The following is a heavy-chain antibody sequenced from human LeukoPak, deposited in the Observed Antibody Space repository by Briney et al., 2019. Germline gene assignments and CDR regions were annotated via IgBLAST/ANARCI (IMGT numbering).Heavy chain of an antibody. J-gene: IGHJ6*03. CDR3: ARTYKNYYYYMDV. Sequence: GGSLRLSCAASGFTFSDYYMSWIRQAPGKGLEWVSYISSSGGTIYYADSVKGRFTISRDNAKNSLYLQMNSLRAEDTAVYYCARTYKNYYYYMDVWGKGTTVTVSS. CDR2: ISSSGGTI. CDR1: GFTFSDYY. V-gene: IGHV3-11*04. D-gene: IGHD1-1*01.